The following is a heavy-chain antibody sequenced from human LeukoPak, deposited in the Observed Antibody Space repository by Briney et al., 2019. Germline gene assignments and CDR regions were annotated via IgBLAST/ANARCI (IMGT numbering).Heavy chain of an antibody. J-gene: IGHJ4*02. CDR2: ISNSGSII. D-gene: IGHD6-13*01. CDR1: GFTFTNYE. Sequence: GGSLRLSCAASGFTFTNYEMNWVRQAPGKGLEWVSYISNSGSIIYYADSVKGRFTISRDNAKNSLYLQMNSLRAEDTAVYYCAKVFYPAAGTGRVDFPFDYWGQGTLVIVSS. V-gene: IGHV3-48*03. CDR3: AKVFYPAAGTGRVDFPFDY.